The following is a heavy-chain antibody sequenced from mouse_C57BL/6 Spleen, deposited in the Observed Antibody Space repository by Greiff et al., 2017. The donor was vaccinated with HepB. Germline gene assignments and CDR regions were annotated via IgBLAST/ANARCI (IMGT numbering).Heavy chain of an antibody. CDR3: ARRGPLGHYFDY. D-gene: IGHD6-1*01. CDR2: IYPGSGST. CDR1: GYTFTSYW. V-gene: IGHV1-55*01. Sequence: QVQLQQPGAELVKPGASVKMSCKASGYTFTSYWITWVKQRPGQGLEWIGDIYPGSGSTNYNEKFKSKATLTVDTSSSTAYMQLSSLTSEDAAVYYCARRGPLGHYFDYWGQGTTLTVSS. J-gene: IGHJ2*01.